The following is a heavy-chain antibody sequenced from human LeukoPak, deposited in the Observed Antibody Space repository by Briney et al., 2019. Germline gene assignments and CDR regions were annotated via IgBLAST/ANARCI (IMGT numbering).Heavy chain of an antibody. CDR2: IYDSGST. J-gene: IGHJ4*02. CDR1: GGSISSYS. D-gene: IGHD2-2*01. CDR3: ARQYQLLSGYFDY. V-gene: IGHV4-59*08. Sequence: SETLSLTCTVSGGSISSYSWTWIRQPPGKGLEWIGYIYDSGSTNYNPSLKSRVTISVDTSKNQFSLKLSSVTAADTAVYYCARQYQLLSGYFDYWGQGTLVTVSS.